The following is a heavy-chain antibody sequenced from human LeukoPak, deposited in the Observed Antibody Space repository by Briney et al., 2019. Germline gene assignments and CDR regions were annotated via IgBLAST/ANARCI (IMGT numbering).Heavy chain of an antibody. V-gene: IGHV3-30*18. CDR2: ISYDGSNK. CDR3: AKAFWVAITGTTDFDY. D-gene: IGHD1-7*01. J-gene: IGHJ4*02. CDR1: GFTFTNYV. Sequence: GGSLRLSCAVSGFTFTNYVMSWVRQAPGKGLEWVAVISYDGSNKYYADSVKGRFTISRDNSKNTLYLQMNSLRAEDTAVYYCAKAFWVAITGTTDFDYWGQGTLVTVSS.